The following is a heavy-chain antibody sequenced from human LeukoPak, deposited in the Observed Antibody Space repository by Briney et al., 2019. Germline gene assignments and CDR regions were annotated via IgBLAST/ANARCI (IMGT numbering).Heavy chain of an antibody. CDR1: GFTVSGNY. CDR3: ATLGWSSGSLGGYYFDY. Sequence: HTGGSLRLSCAASGFTVSGNYMSWVRQAPGKGLEWVSVIYNGDRTYYADSVKGRFTISRGNSKNTLYFQMNSLRAEDTAIYYCATLGWSSGSLGGYYFDYWGPGTLVTVSS. CDR2: IYNGDRT. V-gene: IGHV3-53*01. D-gene: IGHD3-10*01. J-gene: IGHJ4*02.